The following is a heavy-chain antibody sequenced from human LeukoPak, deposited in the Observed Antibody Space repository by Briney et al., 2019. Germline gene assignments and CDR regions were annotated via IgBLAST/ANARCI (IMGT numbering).Heavy chain of an antibody. CDR3: ARLGICDIQIGNWFDP. V-gene: IGHV4-39*01. J-gene: IGHJ5*02. CDR2: IYSSGSS. CDR1: GESITPNRYW. Sequence: SETLSLTCTLSGESITPNRYWWVWIPHSPEKSLEWVRSIYSSGSSYYNPSLKDRATISPDTSKNQYALSLTSVTAADTVVYYCARLGICDIQIGNWFDPWGQGVLVTVSS. D-gene: IGHD2-15*01.